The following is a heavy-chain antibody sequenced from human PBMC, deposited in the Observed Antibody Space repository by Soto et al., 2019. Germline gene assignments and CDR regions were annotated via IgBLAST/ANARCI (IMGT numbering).Heavy chain of an antibody. CDR1: GYTFTSHA. CDR3: ARGLYYYDNSGFDY. Sequence: ASVKVSCKASGYTFTSHAMHWVRQAPGQRLEWMGWINAYNGNTKYAQKLQGRVTMTTDTSTSTAYMELRSLRSDDTVVYYCARGLYYYDNSGFDYWGQGTLVTVSS. CDR2: INAYNGNT. V-gene: IGHV1-3*01. J-gene: IGHJ4*02. D-gene: IGHD3-22*01.